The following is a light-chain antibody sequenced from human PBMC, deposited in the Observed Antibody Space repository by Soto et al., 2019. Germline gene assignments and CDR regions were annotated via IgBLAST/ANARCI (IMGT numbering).Light chain of an antibody. CDR3: MQALQTPYT. Sequence: DLVMTQSPLSLPVTPGEPASISCRSSQSLLHSNGYSYLDWYLQKPGQSPQLLIYLGSNRASGVPDRFSGSGSGTVFTLKISRVEAKDVGVYYCMQALQTPYTFGQGTKLEIK. CDR2: LGS. V-gene: IGKV2-28*01. CDR1: QSLLHSNGYSY. J-gene: IGKJ2*01.